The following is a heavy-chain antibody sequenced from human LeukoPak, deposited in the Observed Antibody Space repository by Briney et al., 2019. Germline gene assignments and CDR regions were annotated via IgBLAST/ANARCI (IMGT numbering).Heavy chain of an antibody. V-gene: IGHV3-23*01. CDR3: AKVKSSLTLIGA. Sequence: LTGGSLRLSCAASGFLFSRCAMSWVRQAPGKGLEWVSSISVAGDIAHYAESVKGRFTISRDNSGNTLYVQMDNLRAEDTAVYYCAKVKSSLTLIGAWGQGTLVTVSS. D-gene: IGHD2-8*01. CDR2: ISVAGDIA. J-gene: IGHJ5*02. CDR1: GFLFSRCA.